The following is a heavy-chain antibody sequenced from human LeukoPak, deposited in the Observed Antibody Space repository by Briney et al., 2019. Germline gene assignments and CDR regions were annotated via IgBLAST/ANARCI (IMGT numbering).Heavy chain of an antibody. J-gene: IGHJ5*02. CDR1: GFTFSSYA. CDR2: ISGSGGST. V-gene: IGHV3-23*01. Sequence: TGGSLRLSCAASGFTFSSYAMSWVRQAPGKGLEWVSAISGSGGSTYYADSVKGRFTISRDNSKNTLYLQMNSLRAEDTAVYYCAKAPYSSSWYDWFDPWGQGTLVTVSS. D-gene: IGHD6-13*01. CDR3: AKAPYSSSWYDWFDP.